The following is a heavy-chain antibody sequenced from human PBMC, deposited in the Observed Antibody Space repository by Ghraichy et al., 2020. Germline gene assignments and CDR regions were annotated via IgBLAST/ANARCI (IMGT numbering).Heavy chain of an antibody. J-gene: IGHJ4*02. D-gene: IGHD6-13*01. CDR3: ARGSAGPRAAL. V-gene: IGHV4-34*01. CDR1: GGSFNSYY. CDR2: INPSGSA. Sequence: ETLSLTCGVYGGSFNSYYLTWFRQPPGRRLEWIGEINPSGSANYNASIKSRVTISVDTSKSQFSLKVDSVTAADTAVYYCARGSAGPRAALWGQGTLVTVSS.